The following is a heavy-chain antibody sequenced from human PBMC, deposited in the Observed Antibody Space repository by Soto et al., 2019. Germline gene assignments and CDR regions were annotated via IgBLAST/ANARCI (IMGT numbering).Heavy chain of an antibody. Sequence: GGSLTLSCAASGFTFSSYGMHCVRQAPGKGLEWVAVISYDHSSKYYADSVKGRFTISRDNSKNTLYLQMNSLRAEDTAVYYCAKDRPGSYGYSLDYWGQGTLVSVSS. D-gene: IGHD5-18*01. CDR1: GFTFSSYG. V-gene: IGHV3-30*18. CDR2: ISYDHSSK. CDR3: AKDRPGSYGYSLDY. J-gene: IGHJ4*02.